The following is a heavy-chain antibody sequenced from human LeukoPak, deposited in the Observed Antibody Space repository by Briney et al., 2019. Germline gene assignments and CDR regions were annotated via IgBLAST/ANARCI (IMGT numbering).Heavy chain of an antibody. V-gene: IGHV3-11*01. D-gene: IGHD3-16*02. CDR2: ISTSGTTI. Sequence: GGSLRLSCAASGFTFSTYAMSWVRQTPGKGLEWVSHISTSGTTIYYADSVKGRFTISRGNAKNSLYLQMNSLRAEDTAVYYCARENFVWGSYRPTAFDYWGQGTLVTVSS. CDR3: ARENFVWGSYRPTAFDY. CDR1: GFTFSTYA. J-gene: IGHJ4*02.